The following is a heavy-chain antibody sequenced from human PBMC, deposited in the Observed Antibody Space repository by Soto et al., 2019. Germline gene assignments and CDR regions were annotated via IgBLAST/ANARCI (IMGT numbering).Heavy chain of an antibody. CDR3: ASLRDGSSVSKSNAV. CDR2: IYPGDSDT. CDR1: GYSFTSYW. V-gene: IGHV5-51*01. J-gene: IGHJ6*02. D-gene: IGHD3-10*01. Sequence: ESLKISCKGSGYSFTSYWIGWVRQMPGKGLEWMGIIYPGDSDTRYSPSFQGQVTISADKSISTAYLQWSSLKASDTAMYYCASLRDGSSVSKSNAVSGQGATVTVAS.